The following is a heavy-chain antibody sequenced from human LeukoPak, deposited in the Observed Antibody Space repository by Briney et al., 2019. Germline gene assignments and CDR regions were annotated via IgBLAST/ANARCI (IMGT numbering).Heavy chain of an antibody. J-gene: IGHJ5*02. CDR3: AKTYYDFWSGYS. V-gene: IGHV3-30*02. D-gene: IGHD3-3*01. CDR2: IRYDGSNK. CDR1: GFTFSSYG. Sequence: GGSLSLSCAASGFTFSSYGMHWVRQAPGKGLEWVAFIRYDGSNKYYADSVKGRFAISRDNSKNTLYLQMNSLRAEDTAVYYCAKTYYDFWSGYSWGQGTLVTASS.